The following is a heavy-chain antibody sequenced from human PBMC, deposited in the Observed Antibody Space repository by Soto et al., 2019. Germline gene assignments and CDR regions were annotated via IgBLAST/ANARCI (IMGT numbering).Heavy chain of an antibody. V-gene: IGHV3-23*01. CDR1: GFTPTATP. CDR3: ATSFRYFDN. Sequence: GGSLRLSCAGSGFTPTATPLSWVRQPPGKGLEWVTTISGTASRTYYVDSVKGRFFISRDNSKNTVTLQMNNLTVDDTAVYYCATSFRYFDNWGQGTRVTVSS. D-gene: IGHD3-9*01. J-gene: IGHJ4*02. CDR2: ISGTASRT.